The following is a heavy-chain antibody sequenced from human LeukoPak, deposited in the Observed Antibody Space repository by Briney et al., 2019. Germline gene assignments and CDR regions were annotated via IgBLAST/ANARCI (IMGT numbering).Heavy chain of an antibody. D-gene: IGHD3-22*01. CDR2: IKQDGSEK. CDR3: ARVGIAYYYDSSGYYTDF. Sequence: GGSLRLSCAASGLTVTNAWMHWFRQAPGKGLEWVANIKQDGSEKYYVDSVKGRFTISRDNAKNSLYLQMNSLRAEDTAVYYCARVGIAYYYDSSGYYTDFWGQGTLVTVSS. V-gene: IGHV3-7*01. CDR1: GLTVTNAW. J-gene: IGHJ4*02.